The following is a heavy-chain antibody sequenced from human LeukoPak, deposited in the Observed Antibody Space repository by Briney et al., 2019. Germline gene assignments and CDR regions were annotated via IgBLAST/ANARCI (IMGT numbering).Heavy chain of an antibody. D-gene: IGHD3-22*01. J-gene: IGHJ4*02. CDR2: IYSGDSDT. CDR1: GYTFTSYW. Sequence: GESLKISCKGSGYTFTSYWIAWVRPMPGKGLEWMGMIYSGDSDTRYSPSFQGQVTISADKSISTAYLQWSSLKAPDTAMYYCARTGESTGYYQLDYWGQGTLVTVSS. CDR3: ARTGESTGYYQLDY. V-gene: IGHV5-51*01.